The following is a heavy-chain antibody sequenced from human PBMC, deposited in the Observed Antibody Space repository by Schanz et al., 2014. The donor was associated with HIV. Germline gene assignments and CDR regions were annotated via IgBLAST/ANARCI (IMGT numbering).Heavy chain of an antibody. CDR1: GYSFTSYF. CDR3: ANSDRITFGGAIDC. CDR2: INTSGGGT. Sequence: QLVQSGAEVKKPGASVRVSCKASGYSFTSYFIHWVRQAPGQGLEWLGVINTSGGGTSDALQGRVDFTRDTSTTTVYMDLRNLSSADSGVYYCANSDRITFGGAIDCWGQGTLVTVSS. D-gene: IGHD3-16*01. V-gene: IGHV1-46*01. J-gene: IGHJ4*02.